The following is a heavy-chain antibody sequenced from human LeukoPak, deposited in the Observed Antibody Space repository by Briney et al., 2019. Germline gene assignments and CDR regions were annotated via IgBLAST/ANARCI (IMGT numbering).Heavy chain of an antibody. D-gene: IGHD3-16*01. V-gene: IGHV3-30-3*01. Sequence: GGAPRLSWAAPGFPLRSYCLHRVPPGPGKGLEWVAVISYDGSNKYYADSVKGRFTISRDNSKNTLYLQMNSLRAEDTAVYYCASTSPYWGQGTLVTVSS. CDR1: GFPLRSYC. J-gene: IGHJ4*02. CDR2: ISYDGSNK. CDR3: ASTSPY.